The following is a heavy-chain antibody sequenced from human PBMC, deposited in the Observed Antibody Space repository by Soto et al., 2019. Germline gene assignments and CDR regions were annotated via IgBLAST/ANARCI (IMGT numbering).Heavy chain of an antibody. CDR2: IYYSGST. D-gene: IGHD3-9*01. V-gene: IGHV4-39*03. Sequence: SETLSLTCTVSGGSISSSSYYWGWIRQPPGKGLEWIGSIYYSGSTYYNPSLKSRVTISVDTSTNQFSLKLSHVTAPDTAVYNCLRQNYDILPGDCWFDPWGQGTLVTFSS. CDR1: GGSISSSSYY. CDR3: LRQNYDILPGDCWFDP. J-gene: IGHJ5*02.